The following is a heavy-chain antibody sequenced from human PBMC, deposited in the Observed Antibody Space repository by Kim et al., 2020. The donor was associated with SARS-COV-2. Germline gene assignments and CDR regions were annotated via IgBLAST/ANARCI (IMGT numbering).Heavy chain of an antibody. Sequence: GGSLRLSCAASGFTFSSYSMNWVRQAPGKGLEWVSSISSSSSYIYYAASVKGRFTISRDNAKNSLYLQMNSLRAEDTAVYYCARVRMVAATHWGQGTLVTVAS. CDR1: GFTFSSYS. J-gene: IGHJ4*02. CDR2: ISSSSSYI. V-gene: IGHV3-21*01. CDR3: ARVRMVAATH. D-gene: IGHD2-15*01.